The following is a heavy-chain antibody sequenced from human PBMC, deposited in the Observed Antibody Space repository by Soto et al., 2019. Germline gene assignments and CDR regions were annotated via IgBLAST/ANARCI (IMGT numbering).Heavy chain of an antibody. D-gene: IGHD4-17*01. CDR3: TTVAYGEYVSDY. V-gene: IGHV3-15*01. J-gene: IGHJ4*02. CDR2: IRSKIDGGTT. Sequence: WVRQEKGKALEWVGRIRSKIDGGTTDYAAPVKGRFTISRDDSKNTLYLQMNSLKTEDTAVYYCTTVAYGEYVSDYWGRGTLVTVSS.